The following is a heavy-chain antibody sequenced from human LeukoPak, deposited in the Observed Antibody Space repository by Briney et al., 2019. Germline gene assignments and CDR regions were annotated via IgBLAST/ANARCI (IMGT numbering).Heavy chain of an antibody. CDR2: IYYSGST. CDR3: ARAGILGYCSSTSCYTSNWFDP. Sequence: PSETLSLTCTVSGGSISSYYWSWIRQPPGKGLEWIGYIYYSGSTNYNPSLKSRVTISVDTSKNQFSLKLSSVTAADTAVYYCARAGILGYCSSTSCYTSNWFDPGAREPWSPSPQ. V-gene: IGHV4-59*12. CDR1: GGSISSYY. J-gene: IGHJ5*02. D-gene: IGHD2-2*02.